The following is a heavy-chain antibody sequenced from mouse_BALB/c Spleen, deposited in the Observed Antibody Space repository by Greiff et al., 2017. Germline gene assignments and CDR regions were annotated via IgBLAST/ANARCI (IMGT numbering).Heavy chain of an antibody. CDR1: GFTFTSYI. CDR2: ISSGGNYT. J-gene: IGHJ2*01. Sequence: DVKLVESGGGLVKPGGSLKLSCAASGFTFTSYIMSWVRQTPEKRLEWVATISSGGNYTYYPDSVKGRFTISRDNAKNTLYLQMSSLKSEDTAMYYCARQVDYYVSSHFDDWGAGTTLTVSS. D-gene: IGHD1-1*01. CDR3: ARQVDYYVSSHFDD. V-gene: IGHV5-6-4*01.